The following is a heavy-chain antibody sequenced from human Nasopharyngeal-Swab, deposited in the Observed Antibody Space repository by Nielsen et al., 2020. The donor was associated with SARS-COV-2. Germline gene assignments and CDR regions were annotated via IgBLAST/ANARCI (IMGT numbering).Heavy chain of an antibody. D-gene: IGHD6-19*01. J-gene: IGHJ6*03. CDR1: GGTFSSYA. CDR2: IIPIFGTA. V-gene: IGHV1-69*13. Sequence: SVKVSCKASGGTFSSYAISWVRQAPGQGLEWMGGIIPIFGTANYAQKFQGRVTITADESTSTAYMELSSLRSEDTVVYYCARDPSPYSSGWYGHYYYYMDVWGKGTTVTVSS. CDR3: ARDPSPYSSGWYGHYYYYMDV.